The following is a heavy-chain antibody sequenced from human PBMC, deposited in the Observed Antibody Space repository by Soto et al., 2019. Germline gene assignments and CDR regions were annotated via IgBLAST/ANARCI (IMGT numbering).Heavy chain of an antibody. V-gene: IGHV3-7*01. CDR1: GFTFSSYW. CDR2: IKEDGGEN. D-gene: IGHD3-3*01. CDR3: ARGRVDFGF. J-gene: IGHJ4*02. Sequence: GGSLRLSCAASGFTFSSYWMSWVRQVPGRGLEWVANIKEDGGENYSVDSVKGRFTISRDNSQNSLFLQMDSLRGDDSAVYYCARGRVDFGFWGQGILVTVSS.